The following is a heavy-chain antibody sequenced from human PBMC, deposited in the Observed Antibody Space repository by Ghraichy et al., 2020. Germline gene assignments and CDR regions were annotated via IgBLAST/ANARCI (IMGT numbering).Heavy chain of an antibody. CDR1: GFTFSSYA. CDR3: AKDQGGGSYSLTLFDY. CDR2: ISGSGGST. D-gene: IGHD1-26*01. Sequence: GGSLRLSCAASGFTFSSYAMSWVRQAPGKGLEWVSAISGSGGSTYYADSVKGRFTISRDNSKNTLYLQMNSLRAEDTAVYYCAKDQGGGSYSLTLFDYWGQGTLVTVSS. J-gene: IGHJ4*02. V-gene: IGHV3-23*01.